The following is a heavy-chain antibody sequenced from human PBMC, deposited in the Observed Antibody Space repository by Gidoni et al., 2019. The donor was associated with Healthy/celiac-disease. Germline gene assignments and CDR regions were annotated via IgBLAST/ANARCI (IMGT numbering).Heavy chain of an antibody. D-gene: IGHD6-13*01. CDR1: GGTFSSYA. CDR2: GIPIFGTA. V-gene: IGHV1-69*01. Sequence: QVQLVQSGAEVKKPRSSVKVSCKASGGTFSSYAISWVRQAPGQGLEWMGGGIPIFGTANYAQKFQGRVTITADESTSTAYMELSSLRSEDTAVYYCVLNIAAAGTYYFDYWGQGTLVTVSS. J-gene: IGHJ4*02. CDR3: VLNIAAAGTYYFDY.